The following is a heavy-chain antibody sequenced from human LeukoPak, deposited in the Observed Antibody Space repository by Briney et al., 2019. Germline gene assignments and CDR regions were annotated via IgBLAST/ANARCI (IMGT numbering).Heavy chain of an antibody. V-gene: IGHV4-34*01. CDR1: GDSISNYY. CDR2: INHSGST. CDR3: ARGGGNRGYYYDY. D-gene: IGHD6-25*01. J-gene: IGHJ4*02. Sequence: PSETLSLTCTVSGDSISNYYWSWIRQPPGKGLEWIGEINHSGSTDYNPSLKSRVTISVDTSKNQFSLKLSSVTAADTAVYYCARGGGNRGYYYDYWGQGPLVAVSS.